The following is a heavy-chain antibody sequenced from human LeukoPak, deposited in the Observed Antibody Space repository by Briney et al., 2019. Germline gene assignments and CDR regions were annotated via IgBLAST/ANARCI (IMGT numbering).Heavy chain of an antibody. CDR2: ISAYNGNT. V-gene: IGHV1-18*01. Sequence: ASVKVSCKASGYTLSSYGISWVRQATGQGLEWMGWISAYNGNTNYAQKLQGRVTMTTDTSTSTAYMELRSLRSDDTAVYYCAIIAVAEVYYGMDVWGQGTTVTVSS. CDR1: GYTLSSYG. J-gene: IGHJ6*02. CDR3: AIIAVAEVYYGMDV. D-gene: IGHD6-19*01.